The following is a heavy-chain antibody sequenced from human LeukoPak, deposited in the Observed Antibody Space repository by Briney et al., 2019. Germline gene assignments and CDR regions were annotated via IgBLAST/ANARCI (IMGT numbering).Heavy chain of an antibody. CDR2: IWYDGSNK. Sequence: GGSLRLSCAASGFTFSSYGMHWVRQAPGKGLEWVAVIWYDGSNKYYADSVKGRFTISRDNSKNTLYLQMNSLRAEDTAVYYCARMSWVTMKWTGHNDAFDIWGQGTMVTVSS. D-gene: IGHD3-22*01. CDR3: ARMSWVTMKWTGHNDAFDI. CDR1: GFTFSSYG. J-gene: IGHJ3*02. V-gene: IGHV3-33*01.